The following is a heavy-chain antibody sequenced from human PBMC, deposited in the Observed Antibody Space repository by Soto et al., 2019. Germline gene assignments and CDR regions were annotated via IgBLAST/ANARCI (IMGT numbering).Heavy chain of an antibody. J-gene: IGHJ3*02. CDR2: IHPGSGHQ. D-gene: IGHD2-8*01. CDR1: GYTYTTYF. CDR3: ARERMDDANAVPDI. Sequence: APVKVSWKASGYTYTTYFIHWARQAPEQGLEWMGIIHPGSGHQPHAQQFQTRDLITRDRSTSTVYMELSSVLCEDTAIYCCARERMDDANAVPDIWGLGTMVTVSS. V-gene: IGHV1-46*01.